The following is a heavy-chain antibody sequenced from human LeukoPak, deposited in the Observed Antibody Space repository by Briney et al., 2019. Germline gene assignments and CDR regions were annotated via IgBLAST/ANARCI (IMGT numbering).Heavy chain of an antibody. V-gene: IGHV4-39*02. J-gene: IGHJ4*02. CDR2: IDYSGST. CDR1: GGSISSSSYY. CDR3: ARDYYDSSGYYN. Sequence: SENLSLTCTVSGGSISSSSYYWGWLRQPPGKGLEWIGSIDYSGSTYYNPSLKSLATISVDTSKNQFSLKLSSVTAADTAVYYCARDYYDSSGYYNWGQGTLVTVSS. D-gene: IGHD3-22*01.